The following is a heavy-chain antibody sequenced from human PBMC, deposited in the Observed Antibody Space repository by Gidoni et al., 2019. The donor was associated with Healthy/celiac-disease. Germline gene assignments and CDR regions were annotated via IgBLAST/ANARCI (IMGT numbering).Heavy chain of an antibody. J-gene: IGHJ6*03. V-gene: IGHV3-30*18. Sequence: QVQLVESGGGVVQPGRSLRLSCAPSGFTFSSYGMHWVRQAPGKGLEWVAVISYDGSNKYYADSVKGRFTISRDNSKNTLYLQMNSLRAEDTAVYYCAKSTRARIAAPTYYYYYMDVWGKGTTVTVSS. D-gene: IGHD6-6*01. CDR2: ISYDGSNK. CDR1: GFTFSSYG. CDR3: AKSTRARIAAPTYYYYYMDV.